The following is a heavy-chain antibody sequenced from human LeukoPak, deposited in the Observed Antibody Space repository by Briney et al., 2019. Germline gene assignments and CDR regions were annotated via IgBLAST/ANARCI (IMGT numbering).Heavy chain of an antibody. CDR1: GFTFSSYA. CDR3: AKSMAVTGGATEH. V-gene: IGHV3-23*01. J-gene: IGHJ1*01. D-gene: IGHD6-19*01. Sequence: PGGSLRLSCAASGFTFSSYAMSWVRQAPGKGLEWVSVISGSGGSTYYADSVKGRFTISRDSSKNTVYLQMSSLRVEDTALYYCAKSMAVTGGATEHWGQGTLVTVSS. CDR2: ISGSGGST.